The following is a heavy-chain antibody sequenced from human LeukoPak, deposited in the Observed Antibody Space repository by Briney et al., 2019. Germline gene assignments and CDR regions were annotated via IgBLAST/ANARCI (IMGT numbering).Heavy chain of an antibody. CDR3: ARAFAYDFWSGYFDP. CDR2: IYYSGST. J-gene: IGHJ5*02. D-gene: IGHD3-3*01. Sequence: SETLSLTCTVSGGSISSYYWSWIRQPPGKGLEWIGYIYYSGSTYYNPSLKSRVTISVDTSKNQFSLKLSSVTAADTAVYYCARAFAYDFWSGYFDPWGQGTLVTVSS. CDR1: GGSISSYY. V-gene: IGHV4-59*12.